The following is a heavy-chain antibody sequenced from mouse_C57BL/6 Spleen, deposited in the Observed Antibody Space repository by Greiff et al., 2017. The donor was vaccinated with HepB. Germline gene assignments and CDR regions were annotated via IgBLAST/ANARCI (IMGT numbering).Heavy chain of an antibody. D-gene: IGHD2-4*01. V-gene: IGHV7-3*01. CDR3: ARYAYDYDAGYYAMDY. CDR1: GFTFTDYY. J-gene: IGHJ4*01. Sequence: EVKLVESGGGLVQPGGSLSLSCAASGFTFTDYYMSWVRQPPGKALEWLGFIRNKANGYTTEYSASVKGRFTISSYNSQSILYLQMNALRAEDSATYYCARYAYDYDAGYYAMDYWGQGTSVTVSS. CDR2: IRNKANGYTT.